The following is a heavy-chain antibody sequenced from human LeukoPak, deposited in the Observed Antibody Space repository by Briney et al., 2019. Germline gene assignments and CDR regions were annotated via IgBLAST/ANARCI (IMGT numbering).Heavy chain of an antibody. J-gene: IGHJ4*02. V-gene: IGHV3-48*01. CDR3: AIGLPRGYSCDY. CDR2: INGHGDAT. Sequence: GGSLRLSCAASGFTFSDYSMNWVRQAPGKGLEWVSYINGHGDATYYADSVEGRFTISRDNAKKSLYLQMDSLRAEDTAVYYCAIGLPRGYSCDYWGQGTLVTVSS. D-gene: IGHD5-18*01. CDR1: GFTFSDYS.